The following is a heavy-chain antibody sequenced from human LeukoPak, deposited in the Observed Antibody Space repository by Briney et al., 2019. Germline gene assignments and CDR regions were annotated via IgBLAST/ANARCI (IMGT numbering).Heavy chain of an antibody. V-gene: IGHV3-23*01. D-gene: IGHD3-10*01. J-gene: IGHJ4*02. CDR2: ISGNGAGT. CDR1: GFTFSSYA. CDR3: AKDLGHYFYYFDF. Sequence: GGSLRLSCAASGFTFSSYAMHWVRQAPGKGLEWVSTISGNGAGTYYADSVKGRFTISRDKSKNTLYFQMNSLRAEDTAVYYCAKDLGHYFYYFDFWGQGTLVTVSS.